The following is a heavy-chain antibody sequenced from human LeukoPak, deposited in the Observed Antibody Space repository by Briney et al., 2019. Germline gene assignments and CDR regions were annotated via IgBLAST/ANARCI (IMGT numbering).Heavy chain of an antibody. Sequence: GASVKVSCKASGGTFNSSGISWVRQAPGQGLEWMGGIISFFGAAHYIQKFQGRLTITADESTSTAYMELSSLTSEDTAVYYCMRDPSVDYDLLSHWFDPWGQGTLVTVSS. V-gene: IGHV1-69*01. CDR1: GGTFNSSG. CDR2: IISFFGAA. D-gene: IGHD3-9*01. J-gene: IGHJ5*02. CDR3: MRDPSVDYDLLSHWFDP.